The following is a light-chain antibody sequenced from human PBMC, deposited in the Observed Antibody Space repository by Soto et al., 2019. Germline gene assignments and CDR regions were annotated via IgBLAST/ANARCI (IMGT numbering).Light chain of an antibody. CDR3: QQRSNWPPT. V-gene: IGKV3-11*01. CDR1: LSVSSF. J-gene: IGKJ4*01. CDR2: DAS. Sequence: DIVLTQSPATLSLSPGERATLSCRASLSVSSFLAWYQQKPGQAPRLLIYDASNRAAGIPARFSASGSGTDFALTISSLEPEDFAVYYCQQRSNWPPTFGGWTKVEIK.